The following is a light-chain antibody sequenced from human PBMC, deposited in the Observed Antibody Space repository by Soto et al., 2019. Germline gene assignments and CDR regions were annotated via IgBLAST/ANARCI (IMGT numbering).Light chain of an antibody. V-gene: IGKV1-5*03. CDR3: QQYNSYPLFT. Sequence: DIQMTQSPSTLSASVGDRVTITCRASQSISSWLAWYQQKPGKAPKLLIYKASSLESGVPSRFSGSGSGTEFTLTISSRQPDDFAAYYCQQYNSYPLFTFGPGTNVDIK. CDR1: QSISSW. CDR2: KAS. J-gene: IGKJ3*01.